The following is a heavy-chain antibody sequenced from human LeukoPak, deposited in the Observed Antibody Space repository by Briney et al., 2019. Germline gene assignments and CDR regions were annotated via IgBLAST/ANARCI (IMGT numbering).Heavy chain of an antibody. J-gene: IGHJ5*02. V-gene: IGHV4-59*01. CDR3: ARVESFKWFDP. Sequence: SETLSLTCTVSGGSISSFYWSWIRQPPGKGLEWIGYIYYSGSTNYNPSLKSRVTISLDTSKNQFSPKLSSVTAADTAVYYCARVESFKWFDPWGQGTLVTVSS. D-gene: IGHD1-26*01. CDR1: GGSISSFY. CDR2: IYYSGST.